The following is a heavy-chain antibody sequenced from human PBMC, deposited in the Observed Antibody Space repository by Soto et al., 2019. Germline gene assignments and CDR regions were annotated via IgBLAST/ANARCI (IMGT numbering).Heavy chain of an antibody. V-gene: IGHV4-31*03. D-gene: IGHD3-10*01. CDR2: IYYSGST. CDR1: GGSISSGGYY. J-gene: IGHJ3*02. Sequence: QVQLQESGPGLVKPSQTLSLTCTVSGGSISSGGYYWSWIRQHPGKGLEWIGYIYYSGSTYYNPSLKSRVTISVDTSKNQFSLKLSSVTAADTAVYYCARVDGSGSYYISAFDIWGQGTMVTVSS. CDR3: ARVDGSGSYYISAFDI.